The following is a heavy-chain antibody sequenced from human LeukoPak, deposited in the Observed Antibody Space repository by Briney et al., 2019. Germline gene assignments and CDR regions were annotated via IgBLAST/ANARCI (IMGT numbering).Heavy chain of an antibody. J-gene: IGHJ6*02. CDR1: GFTFSSYG. CDR2: ISYDVGKK. V-gene: IGHV3-30*18. D-gene: IGHD6-13*01. Sequence: PGRSLRLSCAASGFTFSSYGMHCVRRAPGKGLEWVAVISYDVGKKICAHSVTGRLSIATETSTNTLCLQMNSLRTEDTAVYYCAKDQWQLVLSGYYGMDVWVQGTTVTVSS. CDR3: AKDQWQLVLSGYYGMDV.